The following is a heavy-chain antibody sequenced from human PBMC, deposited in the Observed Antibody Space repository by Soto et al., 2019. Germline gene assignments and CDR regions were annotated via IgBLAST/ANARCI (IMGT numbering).Heavy chain of an antibody. CDR3: TTGGYSSSWYGGRPYYYYYGMDV. J-gene: IGHJ6*02. CDR1: GFTFSNAW. D-gene: IGHD6-13*01. Sequence: EVQLVESGGGLVKPGGSLRLSCAASGFTFSNAWMSWVRQAPGKGLEWVGRIKSKTDGGTTDYAAPVKGRFTISRDDSKNTLYLHMNSLKTEDTAVYYCTTGGYSSSWYGGRPYYYYYGMDVWGQGTTVTVSS. CDR2: IKSKTDGGTT. V-gene: IGHV3-15*01.